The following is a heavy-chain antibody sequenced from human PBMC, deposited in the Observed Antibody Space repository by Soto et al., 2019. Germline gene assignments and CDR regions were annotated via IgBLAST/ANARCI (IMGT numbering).Heavy chain of an antibody. CDR3: AKEGYDYIWGSFDY. CDR1: GITLSSYA. J-gene: IGHJ4*02. CDR2: ISGSGGST. Sequence: GGSLRLSCAASGITLSSYAMSWVRQAPGKGLEWVSAISGSGGSTYYADSVKGRVTISRDNSKNTLYVQMNSLRAEDTAVYYCAKEGYDYIWGSFDYWGQGTLVTVSS. D-gene: IGHD3-16*01. V-gene: IGHV3-23*01.